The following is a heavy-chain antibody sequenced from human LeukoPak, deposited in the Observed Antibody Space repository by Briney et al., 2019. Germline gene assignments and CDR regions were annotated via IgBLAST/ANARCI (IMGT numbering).Heavy chain of an antibody. J-gene: IGHJ4*02. V-gene: IGHV4-4*07. Sequence: PSETLSLTCTVSGGPISSHYWNWIRQPAGKGLEWIGRIQASGSTNYNPSLKSRITMSVDRSKNQFSLKLSSVTAADTAVYYCARDLGSGWYYDWGQGALVTVSS. CDR3: ARDLGSGWYYD. D-gene: IGHD6-19*01. CDR1: GGPISSHY. CDR2: IQASGST.